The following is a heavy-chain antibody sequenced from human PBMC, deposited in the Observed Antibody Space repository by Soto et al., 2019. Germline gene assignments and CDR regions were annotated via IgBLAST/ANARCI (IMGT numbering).Heavy chain of an antibody. D-gene: IGHD4-17*01. J-gene: IGHJ6*03. V-gene: IGHV3-74*01. CDR3: ASSTVTTYHYYYYMDV. Sequence: GGSLRLSCAASGFTFSSYWMHWVRQAPGKGLVWVSRMNSDGSRTNYADSVKGRFTISRDNAKNTLYLQMNSLRAEDTAVYYCASSTVTTYHYYYYMDVWGKGTTVTVSS. CDR2: MNSDGSRT. CDR1: GFTFSSYW.